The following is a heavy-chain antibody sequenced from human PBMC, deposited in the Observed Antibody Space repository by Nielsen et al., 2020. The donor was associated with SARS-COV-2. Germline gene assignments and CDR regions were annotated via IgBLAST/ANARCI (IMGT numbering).Heavy chain of an antibody. CDR1: GFTVSSNY. V-gene: IGHV3-66*01. CDR2: IYSGGST. D-gene: IGHD6-19*01. CDR3: ARESVTGTDAFDI. J-gene: IGHJ3*02. Sequence: LKISCAASGFTVSSNYMSWVRQAPGKGLEWVSVIYSGGSTYYADSVKGRFTISRDNSKNTLYLQMNSLRAEDTAVYYCARESVTGTDAFDIWGQGTVVTVSS.